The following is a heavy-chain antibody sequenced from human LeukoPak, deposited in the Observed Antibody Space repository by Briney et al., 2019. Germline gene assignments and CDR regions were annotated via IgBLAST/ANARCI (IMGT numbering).Heavy chain of an antibody. D-gene: IGHD2/OR15-2a*01. V-gene: IGHV3-7*01. J-gene: IGHJ5*02. Sequence: HPGGSLRLSCAASGFNFSTYWMTWVRQVPGKGLEWVANIKEDGREKYYVDSVKGRFTISRDNGKNSLYLQMNSLRVDDTALYYCVRDPFFSVPWGQGTLVTVSS. CDR1: GFNFSTYW. CDR2: IKEDGREK. CDR3: VRDPFFSVP.